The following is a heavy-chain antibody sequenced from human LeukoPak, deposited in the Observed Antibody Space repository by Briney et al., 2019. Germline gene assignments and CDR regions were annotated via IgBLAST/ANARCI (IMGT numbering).Heavy chain of an antibody. CDR3: AKGGEEWLVPDY. CDR1: GFTFSSYG. J-gene: IGHJ4*02. V-gene: IGHV3-30*18. Sequence: GRSLRLSCAASGFTFSSYGMHWVRQAPGKGLEWVAVIPYDGSNKYYADSVKGRFTISRDNSKNTLYLQMNSLRAEDTAVYYCAKGGEEWLVPDYWGQGTLVTVSS. CDR2: IPYDGSNK. D-gene: IGHD6-19*01.